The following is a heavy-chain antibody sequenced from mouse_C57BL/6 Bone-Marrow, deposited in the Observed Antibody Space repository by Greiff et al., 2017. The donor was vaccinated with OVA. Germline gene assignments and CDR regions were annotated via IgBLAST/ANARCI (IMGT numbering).Heavy chain of an antibody. CDR2: IAPSDSYI. D-gene: IGHD1-1*01. Sequence: QVQLQQPGAELVRPGTSVKLSCKASGYTFTNYWMHWVKQRPGQGLEWIGVIAPSDSYINYNQKFKGRATLTVDTSSSTVYMHLSSLTSEDSAVYYCAHYGSRLYLHYWGQGTSLTVSS. V-gene: IGHV1-59*01. CDR3: AHYGSRLYLHY. J-gene: IGHJ2*02. CDR1: GYTFTNYW.